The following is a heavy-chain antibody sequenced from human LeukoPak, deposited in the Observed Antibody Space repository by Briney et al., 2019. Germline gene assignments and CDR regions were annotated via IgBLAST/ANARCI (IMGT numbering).Heavy chain of an antibody. V-gene: IGHV3-23*01. CDR3: AKAQGIVQLERRGLLLDL. Sequence: LSGGSLSLFCAASGFIFSSPAMSWVRQAAGKGMECVSAISGSGGSTYYADSVKGRFTISRDNSKNTLYLQMNSLRAEDTAVYYCAKAQGIVQLERRGLLLDLWGRGTLVTVSS. D-gene: IGHD1-1*01. J-gene: IGHJ2*01. CDR2: ISGSGGST. CDR1: GFIFSSPA.